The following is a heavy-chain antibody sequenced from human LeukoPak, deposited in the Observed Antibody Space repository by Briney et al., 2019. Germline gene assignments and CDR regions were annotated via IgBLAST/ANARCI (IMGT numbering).Heavy chain of an antibody. D-gene: IGHD6-13*01. CDR2: ISSSSSYI. Sequence: GGSLRLSCAAPGFTFSSYSMNWVRQAPGKGLEWVSSISSSSSYIYYADSVKGRFTTSRDNAKNSLYLQMNSLRAEDTAVYYCASRAYIAAAGPVDYWGQGTLVTVSS. CDR3: ASRAYIAAAGPVDY. J-gene: IGHJ4*02. V-gene: IGHV3-21*01. CDR1: GFTFSSYS.